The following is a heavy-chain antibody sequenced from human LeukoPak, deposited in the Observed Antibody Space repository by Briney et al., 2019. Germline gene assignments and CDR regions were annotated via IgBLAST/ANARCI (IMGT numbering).Heavy chain of an antibody. V-gene: IGHV1-24*01. CDR1: GKTLSDLS. Sequence: ASVKVSCKVSGKTLSDLSIHWLRQPPGKGLEWLGGSDPEDGERIYAQMFQGRVTMTEDTSIDTAYMELSSLRSEDTAVYYCARAAVGGAFDIWGQGTMVTVSS. CDR2: SDPEDGER. CDR3: ARAAVGGAFDI. J-gene: IGHJ3*02.